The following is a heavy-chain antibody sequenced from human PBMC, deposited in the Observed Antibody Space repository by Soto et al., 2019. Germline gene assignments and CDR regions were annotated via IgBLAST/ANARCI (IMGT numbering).Heavy chain of an antibody. CDR3: ARVPPSYSSSSNPNYYYYYGMDV. J-gene: IGHJ6*02. CDR1: GFTFSSYS. CDR2: ISSSSSYI. D-gene: IGHD6-6*01. Sequence: PGGSLRLSCAASGFTFSSYSMNWVRQAPGKGLEWVSSISSSSSYIYYADSVKGRFTISRDNAKNSLYLQMNSLRAEDTAVYYCARVPPSYSSSSNPNYYYYYGMDVWGQGTTVTVSS. V-gene: IGHV3-21*01.